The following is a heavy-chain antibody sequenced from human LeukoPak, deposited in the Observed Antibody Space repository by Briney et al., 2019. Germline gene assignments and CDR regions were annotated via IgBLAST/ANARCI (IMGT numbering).Heavy chain of an antibody. D-gene: IGHD3-10*01. CDR3: AKETASDFGGAVDY. CDR1: GFTFNNYA. V-gene: IGHV3-23*01. J-gene: IGHJ4*02. CDR2: ISGSGGST. Sequence: GGSLRLSCAASGFTFNNYAMSWVRQAPGKGLEWVSGISGSGGSTYFANSVKGRFTSSRDNSKNTVHLQISSLRAEDTAVYYCAKETASDFGGAVDYWGQGTLVTVSS.